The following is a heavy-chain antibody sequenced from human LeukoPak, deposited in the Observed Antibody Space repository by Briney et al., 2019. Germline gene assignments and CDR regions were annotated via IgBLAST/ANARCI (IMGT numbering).Heavy chain of an antibody. CDR2: IGGGGDVT. J-gene: IGHJ4*02. Sequence: GGPLTLSCATPGLLFHNFAMNWVRHSPGKGLEWVSGIGGGGDVTYVADSVKGRFTISRDNSMDTLYLRMNSLRAEGTAVYYCAKDTGRGYSGYDCFDYWGQGTLVTVSS. V-gene: IGHV3-23*01. CDR1: GLLFHNFA. CDR3: AKDTGRGYSGYDCFDY. D-gene: IGHD5-12*01.